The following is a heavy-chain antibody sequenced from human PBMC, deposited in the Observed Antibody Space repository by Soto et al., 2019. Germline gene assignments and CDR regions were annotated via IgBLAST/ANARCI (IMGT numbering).Heavy chain of an antibody. J-gene: IGHJ4*02. D-gene: IGHD6-13*01. Sequence: EVHLLESGGGLVHPGESLRLSCGASGFTFISCVMTWVRQAPGKGLEWVSCITDSGTGTYYADSVKGRFTISRANSKNTMYLQMNNLRVEDTGVYYCAKGLINGRWYAEDWGQGTLVTVSS. V-gene: IGHV3-23*01. CDR2: ITDSGTGT. CDR3: AKGLINGRWYAED. CDR1: GFTFISCV.